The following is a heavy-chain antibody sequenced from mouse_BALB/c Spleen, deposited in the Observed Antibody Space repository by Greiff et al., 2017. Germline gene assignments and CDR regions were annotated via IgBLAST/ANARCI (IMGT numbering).Heavy chain of an antibody. CDR3: ARRELRYYFDY. D-gene: IGHD1-1*01. V-gene: IGHV1-14*01. J-gene: IGHJ2*01. CDR1: GYTFTSYV. CDR2: INPYNDGT. Sequence: SGPELVKPGASVKMSCKASGYTFTSYVMHWVKQKPGQGLEWIGYINPYNDGTKYNEKFKGKATLTSDKSSSTAYMELSSLTSEDSAVYYCARRELRYYFDYWGQGTTLTVSS.